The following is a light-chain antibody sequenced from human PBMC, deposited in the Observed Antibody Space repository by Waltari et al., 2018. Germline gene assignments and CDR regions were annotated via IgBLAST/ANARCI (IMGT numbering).Light chain of an antibody. CDR1: QSVGRT. Sequence: IVLTQSPGTLSLSPGERATLSCRASQSVGRTLAWYQKRPGQAPRLLIYGASTRATAIPDRFSGSGSGTDFSLTISRLEPEDFAVDYCQHYVRLPVTFGQGTTVEIK. J-gene: IGKJ1*01. CDR2: GAS. V-gene: IGKV3-20*01. CDR3: QHYVRLPVT.